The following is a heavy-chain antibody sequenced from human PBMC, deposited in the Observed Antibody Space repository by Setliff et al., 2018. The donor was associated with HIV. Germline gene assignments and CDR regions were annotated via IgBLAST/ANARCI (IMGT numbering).Heavy chain of an antibody. CDR2: MNPSTGEV. CDR1: GYSFTAYQ. D-gene: IGHD2-21*01. V-gene: IGHV1-8*01. CDR3: ARPSHVYGDNGPLGY. J-gene: IGHJ4*02. Sequence: GASVKVSCKTFGYSFTAYQINWVRQATGQALEWMAWMNPSTGEVGYAQKFQGRLAMTRDSSANIAYMESRGLRSEDTAIYYCARPSHVYGDNGPLGYWGQGTLVTVSS.